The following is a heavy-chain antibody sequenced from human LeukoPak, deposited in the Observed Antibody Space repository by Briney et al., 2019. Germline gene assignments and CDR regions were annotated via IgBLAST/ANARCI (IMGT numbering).Heavy chain of an antibody. J-gene: IGHJ4*02. CDR1: GFTFSSYS. D-gene: IGHD2-15*01. CDR2: ISSSGSYI. Sequence: GGALRLSCAASGFTFSSYSMNWVRQAPGKGLEWVSSISSSGSYIYYADSVKGRFTISRDNAKNSLYLQMNSLRAEDTAVYYCARDKCSGGSCYLYFDYWGQGTLVTVSS. CDR3: ARDKCSGGSCYLYFDY. V-gene: IGHV3-21*01.